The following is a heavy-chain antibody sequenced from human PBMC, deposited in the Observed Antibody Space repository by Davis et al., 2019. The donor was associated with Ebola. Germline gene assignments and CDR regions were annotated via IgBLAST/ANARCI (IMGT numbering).Heavy chain of an antibody. CDR2: FRHGGRT. CDR3: ARHAAYCDPATCFSFDD. V-gene: IGHV4-39*01. J-gene: IGHJ4*02. D-gene: IGHD2-21*01. Sequence: MPSETLSLTCTVSGVSISDGRFHWGWVRQPPGKGLEWIGSFRHGGRTYCNSSLESRLTVSADTSSNQLSLKLSSVTAAYTALYFCARHAAYCDPATCFSFDDWGQGTLVTVSS. CDR1: GVSISDGRFH.